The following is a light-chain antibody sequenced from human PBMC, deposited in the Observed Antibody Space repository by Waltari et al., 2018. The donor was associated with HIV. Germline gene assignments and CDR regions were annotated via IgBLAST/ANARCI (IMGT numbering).Light chain of an antibody. J-gene: IGLJ1*01. CDR2: EVS. CDR1: TSDVGVYKH. CDR3: SSYTSRNTRV. Sequence: QSALTQPASVSGSPGQSIPLSCTGTTSDVGVYKHVSWYQKHPDKAPNHVVYEVSNRPSGISIRFSRAQSGNTASRAISGLQAEDDADYYCSSYTSRNTRVFGTGTKVTVL. V-gene: IGLV2-14*01.